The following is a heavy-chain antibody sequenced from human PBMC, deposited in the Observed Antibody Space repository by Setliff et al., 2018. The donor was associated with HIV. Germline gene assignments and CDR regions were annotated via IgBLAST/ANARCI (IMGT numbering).Heavy chain of an antibody. CDR2: IYFSGST. CDR3: ARDWAAPYYYGMDV. Sequence: PSETLSLTCTVSGDSVTSDSYYWNWIRQPARKTLEWIGRIYFSGSTNYNPSLTSRVTISIDTSRNQLSLKLSSVTAADTAVYYCARDWAAPYYYGMDVWGQGTTVTVSS. V-gene: IGHV4-61*02. J-gene: IGHJ6*02. D-gene: IGHD3-16*01. CDR1: GDSVTSDSYY.